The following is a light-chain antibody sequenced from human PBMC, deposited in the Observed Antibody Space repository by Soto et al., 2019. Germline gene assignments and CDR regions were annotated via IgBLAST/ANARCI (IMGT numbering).Light chain of an antibody. Sequence: ESVLTHSPGTLYLSQRERATLSCRASQSLTNSFIAWYQQKPGQAPRLLIYGASNRATGIPDRFSGSGSGTDFTLTISRLEPEDFAVYYCQQYGSSPQTFGQGTKVDI. V-gene: IGKV3-20*01. CDR1: QSLTNSF. J-gene: IGKJ1*01. CDR3: QQYGSSPQT. CDR2: GAS.